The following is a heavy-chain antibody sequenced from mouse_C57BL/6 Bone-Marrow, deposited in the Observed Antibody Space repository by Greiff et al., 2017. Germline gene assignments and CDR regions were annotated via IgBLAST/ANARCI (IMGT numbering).Heavy chain of an antibody. V-gene: IGHV1-69*01. CDR3: ARVANWDPFDY. D-gene: IGHD4-1*01. CDR1: GYTLTRYR. Sequence: QVQLQQPGAELAMPGASVKLSCKASGYTLTRYRLHRVKHRPGQGLEWIGEIDPSESYTYYIQTFKGKSTLTVNKSSRTAYMQLSSLTAEDSAVYYCARVANWDPFDYWGQGTTLTVSS. J-gene: IGHJ2*01. CDR2: IDPSESYT.